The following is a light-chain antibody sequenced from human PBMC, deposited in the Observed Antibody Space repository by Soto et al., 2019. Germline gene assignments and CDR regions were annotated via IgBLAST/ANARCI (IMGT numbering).Light chain of an antibody. CDR3: QQYHSWPPRT. CDR1: QSVSSN. Sequence: EIVMTQSPTILSVSPGERATLSCRASQSVSSNLAWYQQKPGQAPRLLIYGVYTRAPGIPARFSGSGSGTEFTLTISSLQSEDFAVYYGQQYHSWPPRTFGQGNEGEIK. CDR2: GVY. J-gene: IGKJ1*01. V-gene: IGKV3D-15*01.